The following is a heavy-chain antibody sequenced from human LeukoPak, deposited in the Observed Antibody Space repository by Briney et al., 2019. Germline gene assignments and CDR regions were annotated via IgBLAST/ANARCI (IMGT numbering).Heavy chain of an antibody. Sequence: PSETLSLTCTVSGGSISSYYWSWIRQPPGKGLEWIGYIYYSGSTNYNPSLKSRVTISVDTSKNQFSLKLSSVTAADTAVYYCARVKGYSSSWRTYYYYYMDVWGKGTTVTVSS. CDR1: GGSISSYY. D-gene: IGHD6-13*01. CDR3: ARVKGYSSSWRTYYYYYMDV. CDR2: IYYSGST. J-gene: IGHJ6*03. V-gene: IGHV4-59*12.